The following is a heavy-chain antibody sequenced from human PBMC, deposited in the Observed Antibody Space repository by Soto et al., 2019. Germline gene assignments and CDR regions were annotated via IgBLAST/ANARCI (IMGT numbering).Heavy chain of an antibody. CDR3: ARDWYYYDSSGYSKPVWYYDYGMDI. J-gene: IGHJ6*02. V-gene: IGHV1-2*06. CDR1: GYTFTDYY. Sequence: ASVNVSCKTSGYTFTDYYIHWVRQAPGQGLEWVGRINPNGGETTFAPKFQGRVTMTRDTSISTAYMQLSRLRSDDTAVYYCARDWYYYDSSGYSKPVWYYDYGMDIWG. D-gene: IGHD3-22*01. CDR2: INPNGGET.